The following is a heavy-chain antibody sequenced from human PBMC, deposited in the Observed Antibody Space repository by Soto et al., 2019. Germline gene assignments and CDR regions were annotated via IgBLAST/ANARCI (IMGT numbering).Heavy chain of an antibody. J-gene: IGHJ6*02. V-gene: IGHV2-70*01. CDR3: ARIPTGGGYKCIAGIYGMDV. D-gene: IGHD6-13*01. CDR1: GFSFSTSGMC. CDR2: IDWDDDK. Sequence: SGPTLVNPTQTLTLTCTFSGFSFSTSGMCVSWIRQPPGKALEWLALIDWDDDKYYSTSLKTRLTISKDTSKNQVVLTMTNMDPVDTATYYCARIPTGGGYKCIAGIYGMDVWGQGTTVTVSS.